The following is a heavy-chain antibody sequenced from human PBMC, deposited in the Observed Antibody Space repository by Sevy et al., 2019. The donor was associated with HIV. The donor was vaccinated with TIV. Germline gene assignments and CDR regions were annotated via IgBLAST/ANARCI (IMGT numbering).Heavy chain of an antibody. Sequence: ASVKVSCKASGGTFSSYAISWVRQAPGQGLEWMGGIIPSFGTANYAQKFQGRVTITADESTSTAYMELSSLRSEDTAVYYCARSSGSSWTFDYWDQGTLVTVSS. J-gene: IGHJ4*02. D-gene: IGHD6-13*01. V-gene: IGHV1-69*13. CDR3: ARSSGSSWTFDY. CDR1: GGTFSSYA. CDR2: IIPSFGTA.